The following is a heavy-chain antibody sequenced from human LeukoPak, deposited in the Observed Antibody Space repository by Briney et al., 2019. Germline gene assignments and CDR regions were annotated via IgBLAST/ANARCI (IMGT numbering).Heavy chain of an antibody. CDR3: ARAWGSGSYCLDY. D-gene: IGHD3-10*01. J-gene: IGHJ4*02. V-gene: IGHV4-59*11. CDR2: IYYSGST. CDR1: GGSISSHY. Sequence: PSETLSLTCTVSGGSISSHYWSWIRQPPGKGLEWIGYIYYSGSTNYNPSLKSRVTISVDTSKNQCSLKLSSVTAADTAVYYCARAWGSGSYCLDYWGQGTLVTVSS.